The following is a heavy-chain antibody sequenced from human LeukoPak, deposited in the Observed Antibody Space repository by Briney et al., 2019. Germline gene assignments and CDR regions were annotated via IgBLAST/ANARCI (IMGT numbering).Heavy chain of an antibody. Sequence: GGSLRLSCVASGFTFSDYYMTWMRQAPGKGLEWVSYIGSSSSHINYADSAKGRFTISRGNAKNSLFLQMNSLRAEDTAVYYCARGKYPGAFDIWGQGTMVGVSS. CDR3: ARGKYPGAFDI. D-gene: IGHD3-10*01. CDR1: GFTFSDYY. V-gene: IGHV3-11*06. CDR2: IGSSSSHI. J-gene: IGHJ3*02.